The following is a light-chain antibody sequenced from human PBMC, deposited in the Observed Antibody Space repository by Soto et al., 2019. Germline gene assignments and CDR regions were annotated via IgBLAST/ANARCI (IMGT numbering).Light chain of an antibody. V-gene: IGKV1-39*01. CDR3: QQSYRTPYT. CDR1: QSLNTY. CDR2: AAS. J-gene: IGKJ2*01. Sequence: IQMTQSPSSLSASVGDRVTITCRASQSLNTYLNWYQQKPGKAPKLLIFAASSLQSGVPSRFSGSGSGTDFTLNISGLQPEDFATYYYQQSYRTPYTFGQGTKLEIK.